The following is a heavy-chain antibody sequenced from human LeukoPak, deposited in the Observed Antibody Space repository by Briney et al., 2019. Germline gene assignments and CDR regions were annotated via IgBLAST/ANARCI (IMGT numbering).Heavy chain of an antibody. CDR2: IYHSGST. D-gene: IGHD1-1*01. J-gene: IGHJ3*02. CDR3: ATGRNWNDYAFDI. V-gene: IGHV4-38-2*01. Sequence: PSETLSLTCAVSGYSISSGYYWGWIRQPPGKGLEWIGSIYHSGSTYYNPSLKSRVTISVDTSKNQFSLKLSSVTAADTAVYYCATGRNWNDYAFDIWGQGTMVTVSS. CDR1: GYSISSGYY.